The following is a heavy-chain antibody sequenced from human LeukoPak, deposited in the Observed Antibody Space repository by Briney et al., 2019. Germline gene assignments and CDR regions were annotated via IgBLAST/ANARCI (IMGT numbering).Heavy chain of an antibody. D-gene: IGHD6-19*01. Sequence: GGSLRLSCTASGYIFSNFGISWVRRAPGKGLEWVSTITSSGGITYYAQTVKGRFTISRDNSKNTMSLQMSSLRVEDTAVYYCAGDKTTGGWYEFDYWGQGTLVTVSS. CDR1: GYIFSNFG. J-gene: IGHJ4*02. CDR2: ITSSGGIT. V-gene: IGHV3-23*01. CDR3: AGDKTTGGWYEFDY.